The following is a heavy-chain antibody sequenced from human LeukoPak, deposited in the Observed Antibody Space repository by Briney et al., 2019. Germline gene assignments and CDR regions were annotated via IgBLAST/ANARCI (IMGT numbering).Heavy chain of an antibody. CDR3: AKGGGKDDFWSGYYIAANYYFDY. Sequence: GGSLRLSCAASGFTFSSYAMHWVRQAPGKGLEYVSAISSNGGSTYYANSVKGRFTISRDNSKNTLYLQMNSLRAEDTAVYYCAKGGGKDDFWSGYYIAANYYFDYWGQGTLVTVSS. CDR2: ISSNGGST. D-gene: IGHD3-3*01. V-gene: IGHV3-64*01. J-gene: IGHJ4*02. CDR1: GFTFSSYA.